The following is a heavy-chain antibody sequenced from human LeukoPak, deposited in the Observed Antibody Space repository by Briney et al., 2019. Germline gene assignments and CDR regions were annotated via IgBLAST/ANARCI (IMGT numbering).Heavy chain of an antibody. V-gene: IGHV4-4*02. Sequence: PSETLSLTCAVSGGSISSSNWWRWVRQPPGKGLEWIGTIYYGGNTYYNPSLKSRVTISLDRSKNQFSLKLSSVTDADTAVYYCARYHNGYDDYWGQGSLVTVSS. J-gene: IGHJ4*02. CDR1: GGSISSSNW. CDR3: ARYHNGYDDY. CDR2: IYYGGNT. D-gene: IGHD5-12*01.